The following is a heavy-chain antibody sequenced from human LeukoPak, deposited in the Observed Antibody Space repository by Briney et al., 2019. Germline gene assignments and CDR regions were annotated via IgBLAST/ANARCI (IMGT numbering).Heavy chain of an antibody. V-gene: IGHV1-46*01. CDR2: INPSGGST. D-gene: IGHD2-8*01. J-gene: IGHJ4*02. CDR1: GYTFTSYY. CDR3: ASTGLMVYALEPDSYFDY. Sequence: ASVKVSCKASGYTFTSYYMHWVRQAPGQGLEWMGIINPSGGSTSYAQKFQGRVTMTRDMSTSTVYMELSSLRSEDTAVYYCASTGLMVYALEPDSYFDYWGQGTLVTVSS.